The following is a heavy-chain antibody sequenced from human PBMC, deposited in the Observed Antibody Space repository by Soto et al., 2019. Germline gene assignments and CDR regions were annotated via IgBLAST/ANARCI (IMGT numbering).Heavy chain of an antibody. Sequence: TCAVSGGSISSGGYSWSWIRQPPGKGLEWIGYIYHSGSTYYNPSLKSRVTISVDRSKNQFSLKLSSVTAADTAVYYCARESYGSYDYWGQGTLVTVSS. D-gene: IGHD1-26*01. V-gene: IGHV4-30-2*01. CDR1: GGSISSGGYS. CDR3: ARESYGSYDY. J-gene: IGHJ4*02. CDR2: IYHSGST.